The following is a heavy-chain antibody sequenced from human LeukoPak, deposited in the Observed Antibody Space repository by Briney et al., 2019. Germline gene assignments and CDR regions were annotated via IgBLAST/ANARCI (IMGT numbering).Heavy chain of an antibody. CDR2: ISNSGDST. CDR1: GFTFSTSA. J-gene: IGHJ4*02. CDR3: AKCTGGSSWTTFFDY. D-gene: IGHD6-13*01. V-gene: IGHV3-23*01. Sequence: GGSLRLSCAASGFTFSTSAMTWVRQAPGKGLEWASTISNSGDSTYYADSVKGRFTISRDTSKSTLFLQMSSLRAEDTALYYCAKCTGGSSWTTFFDYWGRGTLVTVSS.